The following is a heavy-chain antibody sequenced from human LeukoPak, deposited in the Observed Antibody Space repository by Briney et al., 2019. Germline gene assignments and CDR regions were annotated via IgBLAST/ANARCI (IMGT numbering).Heavy chain of an antibody. J-gene: IGHJ4*02. V-gene: IGHV3-23*01. D-gene: IGHD3-10*01. Sequence: GGSLRLSCAASGFTFSSYAMSWVRQAPGKGLEWVSAISGSGGSTYYADSVKGRFTISRDNSKNTLYLQMNSLRAEDTAVYYCAKTAYYYGSGSPLLDYWGQGTMVTVSS. CDR2: ISGSGGST. CDR3: AKTAYYYGSGSPLLDY. CDR1: GFTFSSYA.